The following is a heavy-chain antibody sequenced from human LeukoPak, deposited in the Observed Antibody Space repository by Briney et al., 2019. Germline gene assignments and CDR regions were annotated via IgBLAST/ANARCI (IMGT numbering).Heavy chain of an antibody. CDR3: ARGSWNYVRAAFDI. CDR1: GGSISSGGYY. Sequence: SSETLSLTCTVSGGSISSGGYYWSWIRQPPGKGLEWIGYIYHSGSTYYNPSLKSRVTISVDRSKNQFSLKLSSVTAADTAVYYCARGSWNYVRAAFDIWGQGTMVTVSS. J-gene: IGHJ3*02. CDR2: IYHSGST. V-gene: IGHV4-30-2*01. D-gene: IGHD1-7*01.